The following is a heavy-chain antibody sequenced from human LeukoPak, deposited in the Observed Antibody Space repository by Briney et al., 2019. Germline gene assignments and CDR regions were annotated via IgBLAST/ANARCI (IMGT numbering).Heavy chain of an antibody. V-gene: IGHV4-31*03. CDR1: GGSISSAGYS. J-gene: IGHJ5*02. D-gene: IGHD1-14*01. Sequence: SQTLSLTCTVSGGSISSAGYSWSWIRQHPGKGLEWIGYIYYSGSTYYNPSLKSRVTMSVDTSKNQFSLKLSSVTAADTAVYYCARAGGVYWFDPWGQGTLVTVSS. CDR3: ARAGGVYWFDP. CDR2: IYYSGST.